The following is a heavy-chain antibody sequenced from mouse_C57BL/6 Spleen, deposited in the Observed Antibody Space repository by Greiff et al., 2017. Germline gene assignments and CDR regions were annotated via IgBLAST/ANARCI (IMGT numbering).Heavy chain of an antibody. V-gene: IGHV1-42*01. D-gene: IGHD2-2*01. CDR2: INPSTGGT. CDR3: ARRGYGYAPFAY. J-gene: IGHJ3*01. Sequence: EVKVVESGPELVKPGASVKISCKASGYSFTGYYMNWVKQSPEKSLEWIGEINPSTGGTTYNQKFKAKATLTVDKSSSTAYMQLKSLTSEDSAVYYCARRGYGYAPFAYWGQGTLVTVSA. CDR1: GYSFTGYY.